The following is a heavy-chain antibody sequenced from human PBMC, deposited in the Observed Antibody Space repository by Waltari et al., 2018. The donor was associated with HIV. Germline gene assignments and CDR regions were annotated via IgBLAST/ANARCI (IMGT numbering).Heavy chain of an antibody. J-gene: IGHJ5*02. Sequence: QVQLQASGPGLVKPSETLSLTCTVSGGSISSYYWSWLRQPPGKGLEWIGYIYYSGSTNYNPSLKSRVTISVDTSKNQFSLKLSSVTAADTAVYYCARDYYDSSGYYYGYSPWGQGTLVTVSS. CDR1: GGSISSYY. D-gene: IGHD3-22*01. V-gene: IGHV4-59*01. CDR3: ARDYYDSSGYYYGYSP. CDR2: IYYSGST.